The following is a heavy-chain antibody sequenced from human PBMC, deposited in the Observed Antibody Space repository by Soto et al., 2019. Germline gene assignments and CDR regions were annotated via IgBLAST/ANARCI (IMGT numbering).Heavy chain of an antibody. J-gene: IGHJ4*02. CDR2: ISYDGSNK. V-gene: IGHV3-30*03. D-gene: IGHD3-22*01. CDR3: XXGYYFGDY. Sequence: QVQLVESGGGVVQPGRSLRLSCAASGFTFSSYGMHWVRQAPGKGLQWVAVISYDGSNKYYAESVKGRFTISRDNSKXXXXXXXXXXXXXXTXXXXXXXGYYFGDYWGQGTLVTVSS. CDR1: GFTFSSYG.